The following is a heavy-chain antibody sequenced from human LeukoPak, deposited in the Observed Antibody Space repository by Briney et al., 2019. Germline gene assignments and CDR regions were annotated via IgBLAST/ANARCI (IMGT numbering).Heavy chain of an antibody. V-gene: IGHV3-66*04. CDR3: ARLGSGYYFAFDL. J-gene: IGHJ2*01. CDR1: AFTVSHTD. D-gene: IGHD3-22*01. CDR2: FYSDDKT. Sequence: PGGSLRLSCPASAFTVSHTDMGWVRQAPGKGLEWVSLFYSDDKTYYADSVKGRFTISRDTSKNTLSLQMHRLRDADTAVYYCARLGSGYYFAFDLWGRGTLVTVSS.